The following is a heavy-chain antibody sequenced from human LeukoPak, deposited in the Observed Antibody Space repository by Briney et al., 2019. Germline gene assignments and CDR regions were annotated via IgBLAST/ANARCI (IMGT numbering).Heavy chain of an antibody. J-gene: IGHJ4*02. D-gene: IGHD5-18*01. Sequence: SETLSLTCTVSGGSISSYYWSWIRPPPGKRLGWIGYIYYSGSTNYNPSLKSRVTISLDTSKNQFSLKLSSVTAADTAVSYCARLGGYSYGYTDYWGQGTLVTVSS. CDR3: ARLGGYSYGYTDY. CDR2: IYYSGST. CDR1: GGSISSYY. V-gene: IGHV4-59*08.